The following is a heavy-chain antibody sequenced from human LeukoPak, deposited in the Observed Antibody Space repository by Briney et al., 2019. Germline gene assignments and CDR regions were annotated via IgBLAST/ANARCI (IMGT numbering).Heavy chain of an antibody. Sequence: ASETLSLTCTVSGGSISSGGYYWSWIRQPPGKGLERIGYIYHSGSTYYNPSLKSRVTISVDRSKNQFSLKLSSVTAADTAVYYCARFDGSSDSSDIWGQGTTVTVSS. V-gene: IGHV4-30-2*01. J-gene: IGHJ3*02. CDR3: ARFDGSSDSSDI. CDR1: GGSISSGGYY. D-gene: IGHD1-26*01. CDR2: IYHSGST.